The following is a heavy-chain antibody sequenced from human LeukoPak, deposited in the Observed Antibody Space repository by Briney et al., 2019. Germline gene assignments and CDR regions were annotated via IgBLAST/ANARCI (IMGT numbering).Heavy chain of an antibody. CDR3: ARDYYDSSGYPHYYFDY. V-gene: IGHV4-31*03. CDR1: GGSISSGGYY. D-gene: IGHD3-22*01. Sequence: PSQTLSLTCTVSGGSISSGGYYWRWIRQHPGKGLEWIGYIYYSGSTYYNPSLKSRVTISVDTSKNQFSLKLSSVTAADTAVYYCARDYYDSSGYPHYYFDYWGQGTLVTVSS. CDR2: IYYSGST. J-gene: IGHJ4*02.